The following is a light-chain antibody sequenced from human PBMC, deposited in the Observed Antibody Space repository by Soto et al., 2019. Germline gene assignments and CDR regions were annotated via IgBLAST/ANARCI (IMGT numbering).Light chain of an antibody. J-gene: IGLJ1*01. V-gene: IGLV2-11*01. CDR3: CSFADRYSLYV. CDR1: SSDVGGYNY. CDR2: DVN. Sequence: QSVLTQPRSVSGSPGQSVTISCTGTSSDVGGYNYVSWYQQHPGKAPKVMIFDVNKRPSGVPDRFSGSKSGNTASLAISGLQTEYEADYYCCSFADRYSLYVFGTGTKLTVL.